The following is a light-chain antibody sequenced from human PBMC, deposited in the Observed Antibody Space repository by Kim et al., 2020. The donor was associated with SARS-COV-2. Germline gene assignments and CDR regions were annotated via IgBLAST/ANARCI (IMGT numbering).Light chain of an antibody. Sequence: GQRVTSPFSGSSSNIGSNYVYWHQQFPGTAPKVLIYRNNLRPSGVPDRVSGSKSGTSASLAISDLRSEDEADYYCAAWDDSLSGCVFGGGTQLTVL. V-gene: IGLV1-47*01. J-gene: IGLJ3*02. CDR3: AAWDDSLSGCV. CDR2: RNN. CDR1: SSNIGSNY.